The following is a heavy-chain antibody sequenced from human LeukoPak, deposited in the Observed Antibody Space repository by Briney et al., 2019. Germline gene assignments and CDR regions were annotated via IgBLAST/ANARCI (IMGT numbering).Heavy chain of an antibody. CDR3: VKDRSSSWYDYFDY. CDR1: GFTFDDYA. V-gene: IGHV3-9*01. D-gene: IGHD6-13*01. J-gene: IGHJ4*02. CDR2: ISWNSGSI. Sequence: GGSLRLSCAASGFTFDDYAMHWVRQAPGKGLEWVSGISWNSGSIGYADSVKGRFTISRDNAKNSLYLQMNSLRAEDTALYYCVKDRSSSWYDYFDYWGQGTLVTVSS.